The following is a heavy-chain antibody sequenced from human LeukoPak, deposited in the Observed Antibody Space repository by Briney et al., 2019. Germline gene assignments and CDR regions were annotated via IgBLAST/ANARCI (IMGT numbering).Heavy chain of an antibody. J-gene: IGHJ4*02. D-gene: IGHD3-3*01. CDR1: GFTFSRHG. Sequence: RPGGSLRLSCAPFGFTFSRHGMHWVRQAPGKGLEWVAIISNDGSRKYYAHSVEGRFTISRDNSKNTLYLQMDSLRAEDTAVYYCARDRAWNYFDYWGQGTLVTVSS. CDR3: ARDRAWNYFDY. V-gene: IGHV3-30*03. CDR2: ISNDGSRK.